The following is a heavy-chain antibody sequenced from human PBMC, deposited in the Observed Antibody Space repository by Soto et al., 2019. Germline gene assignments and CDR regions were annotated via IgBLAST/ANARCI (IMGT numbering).Heavy chain of an antibody. Sequence: QALGKGLEWVSAISGSGGTTYYADSVKGRVTISRDNSKNTLIQEMNSMRADDTAVHYFAKGLVAGTLYY. D-gene: IGHD6-19*01. J-gene: IGHJ6*03. V-gene: IGHV3-23*01. CDR3: AKGLVAGTLYY. CDR2: ISGSGGTT.